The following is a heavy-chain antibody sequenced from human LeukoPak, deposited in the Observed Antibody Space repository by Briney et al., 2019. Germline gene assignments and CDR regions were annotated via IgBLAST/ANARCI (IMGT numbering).Heavy chain of an antibody. V-gene: IGHV3-30*18. J-gene: IGHJ4*02. D-gene: IGHD1-1*01. CDR3: AKLHTGTTPGDY. CDR2: ISYDGSNK. Sequence: GGSLRLSCAASGFTFSSYGMHWVRQAPGKGLEWVAVISYDGSNKYYADSVKGRFTISRNNSKNTLYLQMNSLRAEDTAVYYCAKLHTGTTPGDYWGQGTLVTVSS. CDR1: GFTFSSYG.